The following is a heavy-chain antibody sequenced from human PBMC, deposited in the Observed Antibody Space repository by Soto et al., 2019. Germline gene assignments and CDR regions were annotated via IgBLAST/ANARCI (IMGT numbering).Heavy chain of an antibody. J-gene: IGHJ4*02. CDR2: ISYDGSNK. Sequence: GGSLRLSCAASGFTFSSYGMHWVRQAPGKGLEWVAVISYDGSNKYYADSVKGRFTISRDNSKNTLYLQMNSLRAEDTAVYYCAKEEGAYDFWSGYPLDYWGQGTLVTVSS. CDR3: AKEEGAYDFWSGYPLDY. CDR1: GFTFSSYG. V-gene: IGHV3-30*18. D-gene: IGHD3-3*01.